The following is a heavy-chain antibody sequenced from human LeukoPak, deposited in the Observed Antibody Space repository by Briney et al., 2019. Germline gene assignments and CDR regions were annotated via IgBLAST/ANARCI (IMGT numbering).Heavy chain of an antibody. CDR3: ARDPGFGESDYYYGMDV. Sequence: GRSLRLSCAASGFTFGAYGMHWVRQAPGKGLEWVAVIWYDGSNKYYADSVKGRFTISRDDSKNTLYLQMNSLRAEDTAVYYCARDPGFGESDYYYGMDVWGQGTTVTVSS. J-gene: IGHJ6*02. CDR1: GFTFGAYG. D-gene: IGHD3-10*01. CDR2: IWYDGSNK. V-gene: IGHV3-33*01.